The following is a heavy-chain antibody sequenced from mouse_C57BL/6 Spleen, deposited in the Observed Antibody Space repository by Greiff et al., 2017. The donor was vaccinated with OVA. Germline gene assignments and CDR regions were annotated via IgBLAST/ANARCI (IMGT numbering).Heavy chain of an antibody. CDR2: IYPGAGDY. V-gene: IGHV1-80*01. CDR3: AREDYYGSRGYFDV. CDR1: GFAFSSYW. D-gene: IGHD1-1*01. Sequence: QVQLQQSGAGLVQPGASVKISCKASGFAFSSYWMNWVQQRPGKGLEWIGQIYPGAGDYTYNGKFKGKGTLTADKSSSTAYMQSSSLTSEDSAVYYCAREDYYGSRGYFDVWGTGTTVTVSS. J-gene: IGHJ1*03.